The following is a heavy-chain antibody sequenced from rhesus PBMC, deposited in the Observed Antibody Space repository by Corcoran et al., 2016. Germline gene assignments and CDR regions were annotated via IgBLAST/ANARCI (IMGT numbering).Heavy chain of an antibody. CDR3: AIGLFFDY. J-gene: IGHJ4*01. CDR1: GGSFSGYY. CDR2: ICGSSGST. D-gene: IGHD3-28*01. Sequence: QVQLQESGPGLVKPSETLSLTCAVSGGSFSGYYWGWIRQPPGKGLEWIGYICGSSGSTDYNPSLKSRVTISTDTSKNQFSLKLSSVTAADTAVYYCAIGLFFDYWGQGVLVTVSS. V-gene: IGHV4-165*01.